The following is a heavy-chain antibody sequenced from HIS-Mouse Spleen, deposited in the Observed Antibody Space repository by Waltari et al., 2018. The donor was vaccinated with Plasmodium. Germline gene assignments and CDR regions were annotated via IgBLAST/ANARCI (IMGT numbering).Heavy chain of an antibody. CDR1: ASTSSSYR. D-gene: IGHD6-13*01. CDR3: ASSWYWYFDL. CDR2: IKQDGSEK. V-gene: IGHV3-7*01. Sequence: EVQLVESGGGLVQPGGSLRLPCPASASTSSSYRMSWVRQAPGKGLEWVDKIKQDGSEKYYVDSVKGRFTISRDNAKNSLYLQMNSLRAEDTAVYYCASSWYWYFDLWGRGTLVTVSS. J-gene: IGHJ2*01.